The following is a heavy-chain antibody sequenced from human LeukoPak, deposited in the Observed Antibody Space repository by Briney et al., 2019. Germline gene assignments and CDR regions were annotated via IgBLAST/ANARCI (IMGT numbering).Heavy chain of an antibody. J-gene: IGHJ3*01. CDR3: TTGYMHRGLTIDDAFDV. CDR1: GFTFNSFA. V-gene: IGHV3-15*01. CDR2: IRSEDDAATI. Sequence: GGSLRLSCAASGFTFNSFAMAWVRQAPGKGLEWVGRIRSEDDAATIDYAAPVKGRFTISRDDSKNTLYLQMNSLKPEDTAVYYCTTGYMHRGLTIDDAFDVWGLGTKVTVSP. D-gene: IGHD3-10*01.